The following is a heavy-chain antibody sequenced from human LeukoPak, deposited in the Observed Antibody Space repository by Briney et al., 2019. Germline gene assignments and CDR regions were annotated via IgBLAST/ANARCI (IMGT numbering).Heavy chain of an antibody. CDR1: GFTFSSYE. J-gene: IGHJ3*02. V-gene: IGHV3-48*03. Sequence: SGGSLRLSCAASGFTFSSYEMNWVRQAPGKGLEWVSYISSSGSTIYYADSVKGRFTISRDNAKNSLYLQMNSLRAEDTAVYYCARIQRGYSYIRAFDIWGQGTMVTVSS. CDR2: ISSSGSTI. D-gene: IGHD5-18*01. CDR3: ARIQRGYSYIRAFDI.